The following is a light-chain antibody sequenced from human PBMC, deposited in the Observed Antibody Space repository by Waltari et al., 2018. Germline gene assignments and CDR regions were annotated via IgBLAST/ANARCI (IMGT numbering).Light chain of an antibody. CDR3: ASWDDSLNGHWV. V-gene: IGLV1-44*01. Sequence: QSVLTQPPSASGTPGQRVTISCSGSASNIGGNLVNWYQQLPGKAPNLLIYRSDQRPSGVPDRFSGSKTGTSASLAISGFQSDDEADYFCASWDDSLNGHWVFGGGTKVTVL. CDR1: ASNIGGNL. J-gene: IGLJ3*02. CDR2: RSD.